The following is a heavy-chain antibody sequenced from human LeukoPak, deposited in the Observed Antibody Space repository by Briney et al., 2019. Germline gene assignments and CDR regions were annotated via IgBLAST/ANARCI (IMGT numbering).Heavy chain of an antibody. Sequence: SGGSLRLSCAASGFTFSSYSMNWVRQAPGKGLEWVSSISSSSSYIYYADSVKGRFTISRDNAKNSLYLQMNSLRAEDTAVYYCARGRGGSYYFSPHFDYWGQGTLVTVSS. V-gene: IGHV3-21*01. D-gene: IGHD1-26*01. CDR2: ISSSSSYI. CDR1: GFTFSSYS. J-gene: IGHJ4*02. CDR3: ARGRGGSYYFSPHFDY.